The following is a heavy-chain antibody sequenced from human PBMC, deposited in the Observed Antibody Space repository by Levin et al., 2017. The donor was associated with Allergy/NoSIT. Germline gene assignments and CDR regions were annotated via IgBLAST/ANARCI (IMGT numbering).Heavy chain of an antibody. CDR3: ARVKGRRIVVVVAAQNAFDI. V-gene: IGHV4-34*01. CDR1: GGSFSGYY. Sequence: SETLSLTCAVYGGSFSGYYWSWIRQPPGKGLEWIGEINHSGSTNYNPSLKSRVTISVDTSKNQFSLKLSSVTAADTAVYYCARVKGRRIVVVVAAQNAFDIWGQGTMVTVSS. J-gene: IGHJ3*02. D-gene: IGHD2-15*01. CDR2: INHSGST.